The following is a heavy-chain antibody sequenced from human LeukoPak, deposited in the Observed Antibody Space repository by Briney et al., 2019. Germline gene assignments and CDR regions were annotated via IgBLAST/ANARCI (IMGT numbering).Heavy chain of an antibody. J-gene: IGHJ4*02. V-gene: IGHV1-18*01. CDR3: ASTTNLGYCSSTSCYVY. CDR1: GYTFTSYG. CDR2: ISAYNGNT. D-gene: IGHD2-2*03. Sequence: GASVKVSCKASGYTFTSYGISWVRQAPGQGLEWMGWISAYNGNTNYAQKLQGRVTMTTDTSTSTAYMELRSLRSDDTAVYYCASTTNLGYCSSTSCYVYWGQGTLVTASS.